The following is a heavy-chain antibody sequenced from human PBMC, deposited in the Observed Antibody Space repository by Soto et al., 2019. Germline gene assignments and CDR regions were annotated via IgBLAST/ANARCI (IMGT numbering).Heavy chain of an antibody. D-gene: IGHD4-17*01. Sequence: QVQLVQSGAEVKKPGSSVKVSCKASGGTFSSYTISWVRQAPGQGLEWMGRIIPILGIANYAQKFQGRVTITADKSTSTAYMELSSLRSEDTAVYYCAGSGGDYRSNWFDPWGQGTLVTVSS. V-gene: IGHV1-69*02. CDR1: GGTFSSYT. CDR2: IIPILGIA. CDR3: AGSGGDYRSNWFDP. J-gene: IGHJ5*02.